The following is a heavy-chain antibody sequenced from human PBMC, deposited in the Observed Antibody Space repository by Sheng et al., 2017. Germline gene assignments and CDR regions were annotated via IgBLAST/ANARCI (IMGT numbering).Heavy chain of an antibody. Sequence: QVQLVESGGGVVQPGRSLRLSCAASGFTFSSYTMNWVRQAPGKGLEWVAVISYDGSNKFYADSVKGRFTISRDNSKNTLYLQVNSLRAEDTAVYYCAREPGYYFDYWGQGTLVTVSS. CDR3: AREPGYYFDY. V-gene: IGHV3-30*04. CDR1: GFTFSSYT. J-gene: IGHJ4*02. CDR2: ISYDGSNK.